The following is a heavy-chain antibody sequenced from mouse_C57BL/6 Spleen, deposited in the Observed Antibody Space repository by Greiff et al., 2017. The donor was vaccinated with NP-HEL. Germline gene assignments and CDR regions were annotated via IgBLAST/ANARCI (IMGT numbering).Heavy chain of an antibody. D-gene: IGHD1-1*01. CDR2: IHPNSGST. CDR1: GYTFTSYW. Sequence: VQLQQSGAELVKPGASVKLSCKASGYTFTSYWMHWVKQRPGQGLEWIGMIHPNSGSTNYNEKFKSKATLTVDKSSSTAYRQLSSLTSEDSAVYYCARGYYGSGPYWYFDVWGTGTTVTVSS. J-gene: IGHJ1*03. CDR3: ARGYYGSGPYWYFDV. V-gene: IGHV1-64*01.